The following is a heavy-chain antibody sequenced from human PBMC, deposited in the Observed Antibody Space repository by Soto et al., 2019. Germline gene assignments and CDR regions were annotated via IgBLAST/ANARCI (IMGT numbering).Heavy chain of an antibody. CDR1: GYAISSGYY. V-gene: IGHV4-38-2*01. Sequence: SETLSLTCAVSGYAISSGYYWGWIRQPPGKGLEWIGSIHHSGSTYYNPSLKSRVTISVDKSKNQFSLRPSSVTAADTAVYYCARALVLTGIQGWYFDLWGRGTLVTVSS. J-gene: IGHJ2*01. D-gene: IGHD1-1*01. CDR3: ARALVLTGIQGWYFDL. CDR2: IHHSGST.